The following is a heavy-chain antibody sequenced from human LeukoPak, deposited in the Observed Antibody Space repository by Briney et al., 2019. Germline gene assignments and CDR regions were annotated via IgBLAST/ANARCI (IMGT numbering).Heavy chain of an antibody. Sequence: SETLSLTCTVSGYSISSGYYWGWIRQPPGKGLEWIGSIYHSGSTYYNPSLRSRVTISVDKSKNQFSLKLSSVTAADTAFYYCARWYYTGSGYYYDFWGQGTLVTVSS. J-gene: IGHJ4*02. V-gene: IGHV4-38-2*02. CDR1: GYSISSGYY. CDR2: IYHSGST. D-gene: IGHD3-22*01. CDR3: ARWYYTGSGYYYDF.